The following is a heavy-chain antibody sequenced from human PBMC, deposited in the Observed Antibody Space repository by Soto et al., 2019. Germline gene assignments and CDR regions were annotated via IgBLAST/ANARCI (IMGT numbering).Heavy chain of an antibody. CDR1: GFTFSSYS. V-gene: IGHV3-21*01. D-gene: IGHD4-17*01. CDR3: ASRTTVTTGWGYYYYGMDV. Sequence: EVQLVESGGGLVKPGGSLRLSCAASGFTFSSYSMNWVHQAPGKGLEWVSSISSSSSYIYYADSVKGRFTISRDNAKNSLYLQMNSLRAEDTAVYYCASRTTVTTGWGYYYYGMDVWGQGTTVTVSS. J-gene: IGHJ6*02. CDR2: ISSSSSYI.